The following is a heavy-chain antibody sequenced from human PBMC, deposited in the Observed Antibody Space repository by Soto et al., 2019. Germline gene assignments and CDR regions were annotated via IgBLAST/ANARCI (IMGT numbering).Heavy chain of an antibody. CDR1: GYTFTSYG. Sequence: QVQLVQSGAEVKKPGASVKVSCKASGYTFTSYGISWVRQAPGQGLEWMGWISAYNGNTNYAQKLQGRVTMTTDTSTSTAYMELRSLRSDDTAVYYCARERPYDSSGYYTEWFDPWGQGTLVTVSS. J-gene: IGHJ5*02. CDR3: ARERPYDSSGYYTEWFDP. V-gene: IGHV1-18*01. D-gene: IGHD3-22*01. CDR2: ISAYNGNT.